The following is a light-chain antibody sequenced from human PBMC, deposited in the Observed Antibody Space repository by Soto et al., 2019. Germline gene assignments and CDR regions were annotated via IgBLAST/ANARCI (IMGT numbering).Light chain of an antibody. Sequence: EIVMTQSPATLSVSPGERATLSCRASQSVSSNLAWYQQKPGQAPMLLIYGASTRATRTPARLSGSGSGTEFTLTISSLQSEDFAVYYCQQYNNWPRTFGQGTKVEIK. J-gene: IGKJ1*01. CDR3: QQYNNWPRT. V-gene: IGKV3-15*01. CDR1: QSVSSN. CDR2: GAS.